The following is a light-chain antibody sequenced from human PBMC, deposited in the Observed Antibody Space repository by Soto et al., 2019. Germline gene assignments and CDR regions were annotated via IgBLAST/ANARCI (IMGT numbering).Light chain of an antibody. J-gene: IGLJ7*01. Sequence: QSALTQPASVSGSPGQSITISCTGTSSDVGGYNYVSWYQQHPGKVPKLMICEVTNRPAGVSNRFSGSKSGNTASLTISGLQTEDEADYYCSSYTSSSTWVFGGGTQLTVL. CDR2: EVT. CDR3: SSYTSSSTWV. V-gene: IGLV2-14*01. CDR1: SSDVGGYNY.